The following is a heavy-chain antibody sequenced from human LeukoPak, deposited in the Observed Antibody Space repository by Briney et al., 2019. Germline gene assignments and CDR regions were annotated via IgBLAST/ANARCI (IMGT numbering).Heavy chain of an antibody. CDR2: IYSGGST. V-gene: IGHV3-66*01. CDR3: ASGEVDYYYYGMDV. Sequence: GGSLRLSCAASGFTVSSNYMSWVRQAPGKGLEWVSVIYSGGSTYYADSVKGRFTISRDNSKNTLYLRMNSLRAEDTAVYYCASGEVDYYYYGMDVWGQGTTVTVSS. D-gene: IGHD2-21*01. J-gene: IGHJ6*02. CDR1: GFTVSSNY.